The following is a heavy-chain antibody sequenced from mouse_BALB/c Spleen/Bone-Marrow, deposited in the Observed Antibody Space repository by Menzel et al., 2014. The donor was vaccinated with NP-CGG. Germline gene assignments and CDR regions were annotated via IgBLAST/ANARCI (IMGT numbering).Heavy chain of an antibody. Sequence: QVQLQQSGPELAKPGASVKMSCKASGYTFTDTWIYWIKQRPGQGLEWIGYINPSTGYAEYNQNFKDKATLTVDKSSSTAYMRLSSLTSEDSAVYYCARDYWGQGTTLTVSS. V-gene: IGHV1-7*01. CDR2: INPSTGYA. CDR3: ARDY. J-gene: IGHJ2*01. CDR1: GYTFTDTW.